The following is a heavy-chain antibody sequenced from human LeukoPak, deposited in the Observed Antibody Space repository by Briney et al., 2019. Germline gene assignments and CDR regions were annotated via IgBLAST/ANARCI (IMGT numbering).Heavy chain of an antibody. Sequence: SETLSLTCTVSGGSISSYYWSWIRQPPGKGLEWIGYIYYSGSTNYNPSLKSRVTISVDTSKNQFSLKLSSVTAADTAVYYCARINTYCSSTSCYVWFDPWGQGTLITVSS. V-gene: IGHV4-59*01. CDR2: IYYSGST. CDR3: ARINTYCSSTSCYVWFDP. D-gene: IGHD2-2*01. CDR1: GGSISSYY. J-gene: IGHJ5*02.